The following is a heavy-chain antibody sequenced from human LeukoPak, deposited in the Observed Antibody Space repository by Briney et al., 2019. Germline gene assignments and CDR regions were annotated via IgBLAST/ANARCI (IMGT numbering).Heavy chain of an antibody. CDR3: ASGQSGSYWDDAFDI. CDR2: IYSGGST. D-gene: IGHD1-26*01. J-gene: IGHJ3*02. Sequence: GGSLRLSCAASGFTVSSNYMSWVRQAPGKGLEWVSVIYSGGSTYYADSVKGRFTISRDNSKNTLYLQMNSLRAEDTAVYYCASGQSGSYWDDAFDIWGQGTMVTVSS. CDR1: GFTVSSNY. V-gene: IGHV3-53*01.